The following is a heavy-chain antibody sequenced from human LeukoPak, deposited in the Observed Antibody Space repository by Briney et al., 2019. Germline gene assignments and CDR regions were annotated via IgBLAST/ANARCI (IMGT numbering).Heavy chain of an antibody. D-gene: IGHD3-10*01. CDR1: GFTFVNYW. V-gene: IGHV3-7*01. J-gene: IGHJ4*02. CDR2: IKVDGSDK. Sequence: PGGSLRLSCAASGFTFVNYWMTWVRQAPGKGLEWVANIKVDGSDKYYLDSVKGRFTISRDNAKNSLYLQMNSLRAEDTAVYYCARGRGVDYWGQGTLVTVSS. CDR3: ARGRGVDY.